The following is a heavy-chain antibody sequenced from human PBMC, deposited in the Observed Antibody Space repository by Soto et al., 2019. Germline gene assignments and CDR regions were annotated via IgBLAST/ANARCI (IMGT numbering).Heavy chain of an antibody. Sequence: QVQLVESGGGVVQPGRSLRLSCAASGFTFSSYGMHWVRQAPGKGLGWVAVISYDGSYKYYADSVKGRFTISRDNSKNTLYLQMNGLRAEDTAVYYCAKWGRGFDLWGRGTLVTVSS. CDR2: ISYDGSYK. CDR3: AKWGRGFDL. D-gene: IGHD3-10*01. V-gene: IGHV3-30*18. J-gene: IGHJ2*01. CDR1: GFTFSSYG.